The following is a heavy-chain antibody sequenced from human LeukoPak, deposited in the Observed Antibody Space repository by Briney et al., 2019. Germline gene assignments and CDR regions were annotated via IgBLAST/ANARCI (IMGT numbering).Heavy chain of an antibody. Sequence: GGSLRLSCAASGFTVSSNSMSWVRQAPGKGLEWVSVIYSGGSTYYADSVKGRFTISRDNSKNTLYPQMNSQRAEDTAVYYCARDRTTPEGYFDYWGQGTLVTVSS. V-gene: IGHV3-53*01. CDR2: IYSGGST. D-gene: IGHD4-17*01. CDR3: ARDRTTPEGYFDY. CDR1: GFTVSSNS. J-gene: IGHJ4*02.